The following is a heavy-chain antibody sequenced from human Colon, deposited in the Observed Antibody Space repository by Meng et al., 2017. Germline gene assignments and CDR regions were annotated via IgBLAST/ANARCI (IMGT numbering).Heavy chain of an antibody. Sequence: QMQLMQSGSDLKKPWSSMKVSLKASGGTFMRFTMTWVRRASGQGLEWMGEIIPILGAPNYAPKFQGRVTITADESTTSTYMELSSLTSEDTAVYYCAVQKDGYNSWYDNWGQGTLVTVSS. D-gene: IGHD5-24*01. CDR3: AVQKDGYNSWYDN. CDR1: GGTFMRFT. CDR2: IIPILGAP. J-gene: IGHJ4*02. V-gene: IGHV1-69*01.